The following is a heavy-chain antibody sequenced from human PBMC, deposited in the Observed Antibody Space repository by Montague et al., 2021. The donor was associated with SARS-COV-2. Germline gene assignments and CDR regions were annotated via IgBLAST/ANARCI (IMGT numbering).Heavy chain of an antibody. CDR1: GGSISRSTYY. J-gene: IGHJ4*02. D-gene: IGHD2-8*01. CDR3: ARQGRCTSYYFDI. Sequence: SESLSLTCTVSGGSISRSTYYWAWIRPPPGKGLEWIGSIYNTGSTFYSESLKSRLTIAVDTSKNQFSLNLGSVTAADTALYYCARQGRCTSYYFDIWGQGSLVTVAS. CDR2: IYNTGST. V-gene: IGHV4-39*01.